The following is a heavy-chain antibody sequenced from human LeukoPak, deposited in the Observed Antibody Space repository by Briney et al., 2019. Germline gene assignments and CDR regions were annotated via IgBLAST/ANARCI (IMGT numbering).Heavy chain of an antibody. Sequence: SETLSLTCTVSGGSISSYYWSWIRQPPGKGLEWIGYLYYSESTNYNPSLKSRVTIPVDQPKNQFSLKLSSVTAADTAVYYCARHKTLGTYYYGSGSDYYYGMVVWGQGTTVTVSS. V-gene: IGHV4-59*08. CDR2: LYYSEST. CDR3: ARHKTLGTYYYGSGSDYYYGMVV. CDR1: GGSISSYY. J-gene: IGHJ6*02. D-gene: IGHD3-10*01.